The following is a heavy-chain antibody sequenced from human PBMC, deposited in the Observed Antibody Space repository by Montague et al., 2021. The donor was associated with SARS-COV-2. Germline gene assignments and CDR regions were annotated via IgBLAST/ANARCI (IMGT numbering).Heavy chain of an antibody. CDR3: AKVAGSHDTFDI. D-gene: IGHD6-19*01. V-gene: IGHV4-30-2*04. J-gene: IGHJ3*02. Sequence: NPSLKSRVTISVDTSKNQFSLNLSPVTAADTAVYYCAKVAGSHDTFDIWGRGTMVPVSS.